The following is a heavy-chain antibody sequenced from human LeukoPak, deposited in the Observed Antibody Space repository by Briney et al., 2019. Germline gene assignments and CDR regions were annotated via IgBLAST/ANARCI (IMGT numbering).Heavy chain of an antibody. D-gene: IGHD3-22*01. Sequence: GGSLRLSCAASGFTFSSYGMHWVRQAPGKGLEWVAFIRYDGSNKYYADSVKGRFTISRDNSKNTLYLQMNSLRAEDTAVYYCAKTSLYDSSGYIDYWGQETLVTVSS. CDR1: GFTFSSYG. V-gene: IGHV3-30*02. CDR3: AKTSLYDSSGYIDY. J-gene: IGHJ4*02. CDR2: IRYDGSNK.